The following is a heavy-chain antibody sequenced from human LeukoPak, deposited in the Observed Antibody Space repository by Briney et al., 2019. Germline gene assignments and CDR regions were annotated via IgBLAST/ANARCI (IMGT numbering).Heavy chain of an antibody. CDR2: INSDGSST. Sequence: GGSLRLSCAASGFTFSSYWMHWVRQAPGKGLVWVSRINSDGSSTSYADSVKGRFTISRGNAKNTLYLQMNSLRAEDTAVYYCARGRGDSSGYYPSYFDYWGQGTLVTVSS. D-gene: IGHD3-22*01. V-gene: IGHV3-74*01. J-gene: IGHJ4*02. CDR3: ARGRGDSSGYYPSYFDY. CDR1: GFTFSSYW.